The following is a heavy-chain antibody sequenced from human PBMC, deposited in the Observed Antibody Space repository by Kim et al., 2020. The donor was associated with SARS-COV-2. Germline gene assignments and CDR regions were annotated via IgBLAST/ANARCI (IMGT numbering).Heavy chain of an antibody. V-gene: IGHV3-23*01. CDR3: AKKEYIDSYNYFYYYG. J-gene: IGHJ6*01. CDR1: GFTFDTYA. D-gene: IGHD3-22*01. CDR2: IICGAINK. Sequence: GGSLRLSCIASGFTFDTYAMSWVRQAPGKGLEWVSVIICGAINKSYADSVRGRFTISRDNSQNTLYLQMSSLRDEDTALYYCAKKEYIDSYNYFYYYG.